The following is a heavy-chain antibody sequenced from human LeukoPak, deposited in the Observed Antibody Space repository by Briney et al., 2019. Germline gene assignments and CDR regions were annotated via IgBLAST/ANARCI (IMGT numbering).Heavy chain of an antibody. J-gene: IGHJ4*02. CDR2: IYYSGST. D-gene: IGHD3-22*01. V-gene: IGHV4-59*01. Sequence: SETLSLTCTVSGGSLSSYYWSWIRQPPGKGLEWIGYIYYSGSTNYNPSLKSRVTISVDTSKNQFSLKLSSVTAADTAVYYCARARRQFNYYDSSGYYLFHFDYWGQGTLVTVSS. CDR1: GGSLSSYY. CDR3: ARARRQFNYYDSSGYYLFHFDY.